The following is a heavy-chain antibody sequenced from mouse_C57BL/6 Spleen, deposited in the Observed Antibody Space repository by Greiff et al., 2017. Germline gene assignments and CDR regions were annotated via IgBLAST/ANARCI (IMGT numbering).Heavy chain of an antibody. V-gene: IGHV14-4*01. CDR2: IDPENGDT. CDR1: GFNIKDDY. J-gene: IGHJ2*01. Sequence: EVKLQESGAELVRPGASVKLSCTASGFNIKDDYMHWVKQRPEQGLEWIGWIDPENGDTEYASKFQGKATITADTSSNTAYLQLSSLTSEDTAVYYCTLTGPFDYWGQGTTLTVSS. D-gene: IGHD4-1*01. CDR3: TLTGPFDY.